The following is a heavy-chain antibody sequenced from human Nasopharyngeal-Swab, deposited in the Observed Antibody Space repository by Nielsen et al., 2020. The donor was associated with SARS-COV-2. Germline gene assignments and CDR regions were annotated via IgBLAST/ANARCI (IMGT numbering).Heavy chain of an antibody. J-gene: IGHJ4*02. D-gene: IGHD6-13*01. Sequence: GGSLRLSCAASGFIVSSNYMNWVRQAPGKGLEWVSVIYPGGSTHYTDSVRGRFTISRDNSKNMVNLQLNSLRAEDTAVYYCARMDFIASRDYWGQGTLVTVSS. CDR1: GFIVSSNY. CDR2: IYPGGST. V-gene: IGHV3-53*01. CDR3: ARMDFIASRDY.